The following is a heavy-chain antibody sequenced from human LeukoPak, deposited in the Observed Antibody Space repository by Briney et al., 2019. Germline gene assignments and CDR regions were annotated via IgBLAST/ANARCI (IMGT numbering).Heavy chain of an antibody. J-gene: IGHJ3*02. CDR2: TYYRSKWYN. Sequence: SQTLSLTCAISGDSVSSNSATWNWIRQSPSRGLEWLGRTYYRSKWYNDYAVSVKSRITINPDTSKNQFSPQLNSVTPEDAAVYYCAREVLLWFGELNDAFDIWGQGTMVTVSS. CDR1: GDSVSSNSAT. D-gene: IGHD3-10*01. CDR3: AREVLLWFGELNDAFDI. V-gene: IGHV6-1*01.